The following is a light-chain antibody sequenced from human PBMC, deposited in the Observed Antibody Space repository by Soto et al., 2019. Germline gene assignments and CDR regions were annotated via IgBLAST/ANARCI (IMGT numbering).Light chain of an antibody. V-gene: IGLV2-14*03. J-gene: IGLJ3*02. CDR2: DIN. CDR3: TSYTSSNTRWV. Sequence: QPVLTQPASVSGSPGQSITISCTGTSSDIGGYNYVSWYQQHPGKAPKLIIYDINDRPSGVSNRFSGSKSGNTASLTISGLQAEDEADYYCTSYTSSNTRWVFGGGTKLTVL. CDR1: SSDIGGYNY.